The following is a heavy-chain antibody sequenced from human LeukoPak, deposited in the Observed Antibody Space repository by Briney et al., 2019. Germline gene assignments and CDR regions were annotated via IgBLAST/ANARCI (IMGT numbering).Heavy chain of an antibody. CDR1: GFTFSSYS. CDR2: ISSSSSYI. D-gene: IGHD3-22*01. CDR3: ARVATMIVVVTHFDY. Sequence: GGSLRLFCAASGFTFSSYSKNWVRQAPGKGLEWVPTISSSSSYIYYADSVKGRFTISRDNAKSSLYLQMNSLRAEDTAVYYCARVATMIVVVTHFDYWGQGTLVTVSS. V-gene: IGHV3-21*01. J-gene: IGHJ4*02.